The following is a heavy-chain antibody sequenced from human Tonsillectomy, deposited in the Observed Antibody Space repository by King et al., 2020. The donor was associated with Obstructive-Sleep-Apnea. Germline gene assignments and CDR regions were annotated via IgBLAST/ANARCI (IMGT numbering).Heavy chain of an antibody. V-gene: IGHV3-74*02. CDR2: IETDGSST. CDR3: ARYDAGMDY. J-gene: IGHJ4*02. D-gene: IGHD1-1*01. CDR1: GFTFSNYW. Sequence: DVQLVESGGGLVQPGGSLRLSCAAFGFTFSNYWMHWVRQTPGKGLVWVSRIETDGSSTTYADSVEGRFTISRDNAKNTLYLQMNSLRAEDTAVYYCARYDAGMDYWGQGTLVTVSS.